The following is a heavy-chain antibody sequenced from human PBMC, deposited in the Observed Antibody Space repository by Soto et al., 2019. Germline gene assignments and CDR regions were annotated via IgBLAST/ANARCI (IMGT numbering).Heavy chain of an antibody. Sequence: SETLSLTCAGYGGSVGGYYWSWVRQPPGKGLEWIGEINHSGSITYAPSLKSRVTMSVDTSKNQFSLRLNSVTAADTAVYYCARGEVTTGVFWGQGTQVTVSS. CDR1: GGSVGGYY. V-gene: IGHV4-34*01. CDR3: ARGEVTTGVF. CDR2: INHSGSI. D-gene: IGHD4-17*01. J-gene: IGHJ4*02.